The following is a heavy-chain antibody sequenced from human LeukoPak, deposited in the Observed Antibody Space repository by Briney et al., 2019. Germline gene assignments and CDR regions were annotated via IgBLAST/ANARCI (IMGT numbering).Heavy chain of an antibody. Sequence: ASVKVSCKASGYTFTSYDINWVRQATGQGLEWMGWMNPNSGNTGYAQKFQGRVTMTRNTSISTAYMELSSLRSEDTAVYYCARGGGHWRWLVDRRFFSDYYYYGMDVWGQGTTVTVSS. CDR2: MNPNSGNT. CDR1: GYTFTSYD. D-gene: IGHD6-19*01. J-gene: IGHJ6*02. V-gene: IGHV1-8*01. CDR3: ARGGGHWRWLVDRRFFSDYYYYGMDV.